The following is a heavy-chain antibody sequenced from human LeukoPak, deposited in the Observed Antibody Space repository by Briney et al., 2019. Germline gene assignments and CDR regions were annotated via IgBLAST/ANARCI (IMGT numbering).Heavy chain of an antibody. J-gene: IGHJ3*02. CDR2: IYSGGSP. CDR3: ARCRGLDAFDI. V-gene: IGHV3-53*01. Sequence: GGSLRLSCAASGFTVSGNYMSWVRQAPGKGLEWVSVIYSGGSPYYADSVKGRFTISRDNSKNTLYLQMNSLRAEDTAVYYCARCRGLDAFDIWGQGTMVTVSS. D-gene: IGHD3-10*01. CDR1: GFTVSGNY.